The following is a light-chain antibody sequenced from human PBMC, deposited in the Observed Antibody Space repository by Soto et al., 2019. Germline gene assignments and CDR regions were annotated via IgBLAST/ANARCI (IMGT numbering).Light chain of an antibody. V-gene: IGLV3-21*02. Sequence: SSELTQPPSVSVAPGQTARITCGGNNIGSKSVHWYQQKPRQSTVMVVYDDSDRPSGIPERFTGSNSGNTATLTISSVEAGDEADYYCQVWDSSSDHPRVFGLGTKRTVL. CDR1: NIGSKS. CDR3: QVWDSSSDHPRV. CDR2: DDS. J-gene: IGLJ3*02.